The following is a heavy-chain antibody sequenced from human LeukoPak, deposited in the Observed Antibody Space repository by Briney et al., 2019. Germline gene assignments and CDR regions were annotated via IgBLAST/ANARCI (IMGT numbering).Heavy chain of an antibody. CDR2: IYYSGST. CDR3: ARDFPVKRGDAFDI. V-gene: IGHV4-39*02. J-gene: IGHJ3*02. CDR1: GGSISSSSYY. Sequence: SETLSLTCTVSGGSISSSSYYWGWIRQPPGKGLEWIGSIYYSGSTYYNPSLKSRVTISVDTSKNQFSLKLSSVTAADTAVYYCARDFPVKRGDAFDIWGQGTMVTVSS.